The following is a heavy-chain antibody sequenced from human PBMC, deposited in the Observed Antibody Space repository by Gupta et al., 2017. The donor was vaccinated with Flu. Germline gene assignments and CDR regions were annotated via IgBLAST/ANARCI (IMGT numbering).Heavy chain of an antibody. D-gene: IGHD2-8*01. CDR3: IKDVYAGGAGY. CDR2: IFWNGGGV. V-gene: IGHV3-9*01. Sequence: HWVRQSPGKGLEWVSGIFWNGGGVGYADSVKGRFTTSRDNGKNSLYLQMNSLRPEDSGLYFCIKDVYAGGAGYWGPGTLVIVSS. J-gene: IGHJ4*02.